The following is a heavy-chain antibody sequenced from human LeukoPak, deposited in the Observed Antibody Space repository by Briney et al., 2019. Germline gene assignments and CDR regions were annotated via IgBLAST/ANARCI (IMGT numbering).Heavy chain of an antibody. Sequence: GGSLRLSCATSGFTFSTYEMDWVRQAPGKGLEWVSYISSSGSIYYTDSVKGRFTISRDNAKNSLYLQMNSLRAEDTAIYYCAREGYGGASDAFDIWGQGTMVTVSS. CDR1: GFTFSTYE. CDR2: ISSSGSI. V-gene: IGHV3-48*03. CDR3: AREGYGGASDAFDI. D-gene: IGHD4-23*01. J-gene: IGHJ3*02.